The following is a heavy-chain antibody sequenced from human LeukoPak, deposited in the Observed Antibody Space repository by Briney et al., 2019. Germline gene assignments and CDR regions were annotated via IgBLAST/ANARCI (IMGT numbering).Heavy chain of an antibody. D-gene: IGHD3-22*01. CDR3: ARGATMIAEKSYYYGMDV. CDR2: IYSGGST. CDR1: GFTVSSNY. Sequence: GGSLRLSCAASGFTVSSNYMSWVRQAPGKGLEWVSVIYSGGSTYHADSVKGRFTISRDNSKNTLYLQMNSLRAEDTAVYYCARGATMIAEKSYYYGMDVWGQGTTVTVSS. J-gene: IGHJ6*02. V-gene: IGHV3-53*01.